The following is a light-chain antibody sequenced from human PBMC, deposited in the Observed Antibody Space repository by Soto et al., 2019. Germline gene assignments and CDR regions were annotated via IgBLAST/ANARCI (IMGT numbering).Light chain of an antibody. Sequence: EIVLTQSPGTLSLSPGERATLSCRASQSVSNNFLAWYQQKPGQAPRLLLYGASSRASGIPDRISGGGSGTDFTLTISRLEPEDFAVYYCQQYGSSPQTFGQETKVEIK. CDR2: GAS. V-gene: IGKV3-20*01. CDR1: QSVSNNF. J-gene: IGKJ1*01. CDR3: QQYGSSPQT.